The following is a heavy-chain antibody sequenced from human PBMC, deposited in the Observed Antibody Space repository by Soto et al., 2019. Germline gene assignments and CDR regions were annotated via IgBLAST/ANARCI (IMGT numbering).Heavy chain of an antibody. CDR1: GFSLSTSGVG. D-gene: IGHD3-10*01. Sequence: SGPTLVNPTQTLTLTCTFSGFSLSTSGVGVGWIRQPPGKALEWLALIYWNDDKRYSPSLKSRLTITKDTSKNQVVLTMTNMDTVDTAPYYCEHELITMVRGDPYYYYGMDVWGQGTTVTVSS. V-gene: IGHV2-5*01. CDR3: EHELITMVRGDPYYYYGMDV. J-gene: IGHJ6*02. CDR2: IYWNDDK.